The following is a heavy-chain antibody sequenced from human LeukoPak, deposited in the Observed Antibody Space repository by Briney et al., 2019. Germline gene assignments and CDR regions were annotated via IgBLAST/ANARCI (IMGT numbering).Heavy chain of an antibody. D-gene: IGHD2-2*01. CDR3: ARRYCSSTSCYFDY. CDR2: IYNDGST. CDR1: GFTVRNSY. J-gene: IGHJ4*02. V-gene: IGHV3-53*01. Sequence: GGSLRLSCAASGFTVRNSYISWVRQAPGKGLEWVSIIYNDGSTYYADSVKGRFTISRDNSENTLYLQMNSLRAEDTAVYYCARRYCSSTSCYFDYWGQGTLVTVSS.